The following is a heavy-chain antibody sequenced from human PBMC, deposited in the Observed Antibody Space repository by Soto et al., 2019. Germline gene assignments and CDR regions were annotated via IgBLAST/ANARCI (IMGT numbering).Heavy chain of an antibody. CDR2: IIPIFGTA. CDR3: AREGLVGATTDYYYYGMDV. D-gene: IGHD1-26*01. V-gene: IGHV1-69*13. Sequence: VKVSCKASGGTFSSYAISWVRQAPGQGLEWMGGIIPIFGTANYAQKFQGRVTITADESTSTAYMELSSLRSEDTAVYYCAREGLVGATTDYYYYGMDVWGQGTTVTVSS. CDR1: GGTFSSYA. J-gene: IGHJ6*02.